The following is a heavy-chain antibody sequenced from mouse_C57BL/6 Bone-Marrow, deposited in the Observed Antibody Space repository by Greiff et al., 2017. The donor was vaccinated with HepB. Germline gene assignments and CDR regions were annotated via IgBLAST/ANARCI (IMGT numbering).Heavy chain of an antibody. V-gene: IGHV8-8*01. J-gene: IGHJ3*01. Sequence: ESGPGILQPSQTLSLTCSFSGFSLSTFGMGVGWIRQPSVKGLEWLAHIWWDDDKYYNPALKSRLTISKDTSKNQVFLKIANVDTADTATYYCARIALIYYDSAWFAYWGQGTLVTVSA. CDR2: IWWDDDK. CDR3: ARIALIYYDSAWFAY. D-gene: IGHD2-4*01. CDR1: GFSLSTFGMG.